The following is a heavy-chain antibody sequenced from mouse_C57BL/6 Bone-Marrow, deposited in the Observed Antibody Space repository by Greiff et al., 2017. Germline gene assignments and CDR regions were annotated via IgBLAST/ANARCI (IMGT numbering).Heavy chain of an antibody. CDR3: TTDYSILWFAY. Sequence: EVQLQQSGAELVRPGASVKLSCTASGFNIKDYYMHWVKQRPEQGLEWIGRIDPEDGDTEYAPKFQGKATMTADTSSNTAYLQLSSLTSEDTAVYSCTTDYSILWFAYWGQGTLVTVSA. D-gene: IGHD2-5*01. J-gene: IGHJ3*01. CDR1: GFNIKDYY. V-gene: IGHV14-1*01. CDR2: IDPEDGDT.